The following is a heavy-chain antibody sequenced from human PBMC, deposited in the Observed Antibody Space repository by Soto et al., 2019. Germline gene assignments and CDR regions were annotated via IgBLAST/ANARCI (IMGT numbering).Heavy chain of an antibody. D-gene: IGHD3-10*01. CDR3: ARTYGSGSYYRNPYCYYMDV. CDR2: INHSGST. V-gene: IGHV4-34*01. CDR1: GGSFSGYY. Sequence: PSETLSLTCAVYGGSFSGYYWSWIRQPPGKGLEWIGEINHSGSTNYNPSLKSRVTISVDTSKNQFSLKLSSVTAADTAVYYCARTYGSGSYYRNPYCYYMDVWGKGTTVTVSS. J-gene: IGHJ6*03.